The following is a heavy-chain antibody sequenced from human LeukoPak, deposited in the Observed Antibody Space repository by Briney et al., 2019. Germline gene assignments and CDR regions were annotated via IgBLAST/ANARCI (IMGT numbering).Heavy chain of an antibody. D-gene: IGHD3-10*01. J-gene: IGHJ4*02. CDR2: INPNSGGT. CDR3: ARGSVTMVRGVIGLIDY. CDR1: GGTFSNYP. V-gene: IGHV1-2*04. Sequence: ASVKVSYKASGGTFSNYPITWVRQAPGQGLEWMGGINPNSGGTNYAQKFQGWVTMTRDTSISTAYMELSRLRSDDTAVYYCARGSVTMVRGVIGLIDYWGQGTLVTVSS.